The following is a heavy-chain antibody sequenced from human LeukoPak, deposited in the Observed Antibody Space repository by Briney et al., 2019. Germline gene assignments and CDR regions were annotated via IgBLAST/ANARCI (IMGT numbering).Heavy chain of an antibody. D-gene: IGHD3-22*01. CDR1: GFTFSSHS. CDR2: ISSSSSTI. CDR3: VRGAYYYED. V-gene: IGHV3-48*01. J-gene: IGHJ4*02. Sequence: PGGSLRLSCAASGFTFSSHSMNWVRQAPGKGLEWVSYISSSSSTIYYADSVKGRFTIPRDNAKNSLYLQMNSLRAEDTAVYYCVRGAYYYEDWGQGTLVTVSS.